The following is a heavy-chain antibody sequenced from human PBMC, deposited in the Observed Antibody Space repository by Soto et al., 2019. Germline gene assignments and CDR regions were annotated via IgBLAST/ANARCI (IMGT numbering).Heavy chain of an antibody. CDR1: GLTASSNY. V-gene: IGHV3-53*04. CDR2: IYSGGST. CDR3: ARINWNDQDGAFDI. Sequence: EVQLVESGGGLVQPGGSLRLSCEASGLTASSNYMSWVRQAPGKGLEWVSVIYSGGSTYYADSVKGRFTISRHNSKNTLYLQMNSLRAEDTAVYYCARINWNDQDGAFDIWGQGTMVTVSS. J-gene: IGHJ3*02. D-gene: IGHD1-20*01.